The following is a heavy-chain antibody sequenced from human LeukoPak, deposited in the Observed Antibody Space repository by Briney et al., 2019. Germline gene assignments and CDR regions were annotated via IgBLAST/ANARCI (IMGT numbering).Heavy chain of an antibody. J-gene: IGHJ6*03. CDR1: GFTFSSYG. CDR2: ISGSGGST. V-gene: IGHV3-23*01. CDR3: AKARSVDTAFPYYYYMDV. D-gene: IGHD5-18*01. Sequence: AGGSLRLSCAASGFTFSSYGMSWVRQAPGKGLEWVSAISGSGGSTYYADSVKGRFTISRDNSKNTLYLQMNSLRAEDTAVYYCAKARSVDTAFPYYYYMDVWGKGTTVTISS.